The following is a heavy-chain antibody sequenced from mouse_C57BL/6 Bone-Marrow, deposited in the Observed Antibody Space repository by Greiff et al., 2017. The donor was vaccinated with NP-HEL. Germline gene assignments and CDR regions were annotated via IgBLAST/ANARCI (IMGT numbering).Heavy chain of an antibody. Sequence: DVHLVESGGGLVKPGGSLKLSCAASGFTFSSYTMSWVRQTPEQRLEWVATISGSGGNTNYPDRVKGRVTISRDNATNTLYLQMSSLRSEDTALYYCARQSGVGVDYWGQGTTLTVSS. CDR2: ISGSGGNT. V-gene: IGHV5-9*01. D-gene: IGHD1-3*01. CDR1: GFTFSSYT. CDR3: ARQSGVGVDY. J-gene: IGHJ2*01.